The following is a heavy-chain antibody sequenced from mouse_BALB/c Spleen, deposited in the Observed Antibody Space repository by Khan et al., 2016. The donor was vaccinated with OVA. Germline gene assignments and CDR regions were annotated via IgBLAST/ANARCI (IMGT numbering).Heavy chain of an antibody. Sequence: QVQLKQSGPGLVAPSQSLSITCTISGFSLTNYGVHWVRQPPGKGLEWLVVIWSDGSTTNNSALKSRLTISKDNSKRQVFLKMNSLQTDDTGMYFCARQPYYHYNIMDYWGQGTSVTVSS. J-gene: IGHJ4*01. V-gene: IGHV2-6-1*01. CDR2: IWSDGST. D-gene: IGHD2-10*01. CDR1: GFSLTNYG. CDR3: ARQPYYHYNIMDY.